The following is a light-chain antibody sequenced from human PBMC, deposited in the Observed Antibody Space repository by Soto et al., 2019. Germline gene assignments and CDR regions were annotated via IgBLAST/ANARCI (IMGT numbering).Light chain of an antibody. CDR3: QQYNKWPWT. CDR2: GAS. CDR1: QSVSNN. J-gene: IGKJ1*01. Sequence: EIVMTQSPATLSVSPGERATLSCRASQSVSNNLAWYQQRPGQAPRLLIYGASTRATGIPAKFSGSGSGTEFTLTISSLQSEDFAVYYCQQYNKWPWTFGQGTKVEIK. V-gene: IGKV3-15*01.